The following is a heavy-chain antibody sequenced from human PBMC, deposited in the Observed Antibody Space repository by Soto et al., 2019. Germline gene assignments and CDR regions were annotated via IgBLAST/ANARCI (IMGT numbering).Heavy chain of an antibody. Sequence: QVQLVQSGGEVKKPGASVKVSCQASGYTFSDYAISWVRQAPGQGLEWMGWISASTRNTDQAQNFQGRVIMTLDKSTNTAYVALRGLRSDDTAVYYCVRCYCSVGSCYACWHFDLWGRGTLVTVSS. CDR3: VRCYCSVGSCYACWHFDL. V-gene: IGHV1-18*01. CDR1: GYTFSDYA. J-gene: IGHJ2*01. D-gene: IGHD2-15*01. CDR2: ISASTRNT.